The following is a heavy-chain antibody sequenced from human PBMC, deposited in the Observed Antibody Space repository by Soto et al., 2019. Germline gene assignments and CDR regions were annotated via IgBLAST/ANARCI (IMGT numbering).Heavy chain of an antibody. Sequence: GASVKVSCKASGYTFTSYGISWVRQAPGQGLEWMGWIIPYIGKTNYAQKFQGRVTITADKSTSTAYMELSSLRSEDTAVYYCARDSSRYCSGGSCPEDYYYYGMDVWGQGTTVTVSS. CDR1: GYTFTSYG. CDR3: ARDSSRYCSGGSCPEDYYYYGMDV. CDR2: IIPYIGKT. V-gene: IGHV1-18*01. D-gene: IGHD2-15*01. J-gene: IGHJ6*02.